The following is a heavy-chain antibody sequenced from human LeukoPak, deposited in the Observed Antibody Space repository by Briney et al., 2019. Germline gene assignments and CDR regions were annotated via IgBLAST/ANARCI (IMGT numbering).Heavy chain of an antibody. CDR1: VGSFSGYY. CDR2: INHSGST. CDR3: ARGAPWGSIYNYYVMDV. V-gene: IGHV4-34*01. Sequence: SQTLSLTCAIYVGSFSGYYWSWVRQPPGKGLEWIGEINHSGSTNYNSSLKSRITISVDTSNNQFSLKLTSVTAADTAVYYCARGAPWGSIYNYYVMDVWDKGTTVTVSS. D-gene: IGHD3-16*01. J-gene: IGHJ6*04.